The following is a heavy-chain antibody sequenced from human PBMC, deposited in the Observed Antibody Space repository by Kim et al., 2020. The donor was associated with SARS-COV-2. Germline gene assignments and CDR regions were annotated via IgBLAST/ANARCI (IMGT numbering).Heavy chain of an antibody. Sequence: GGSLRLSCAASGFTFSSYAMSWVRQAPGKGLEWVSAISGSGGSTYYADSVKGRFTISRDNSKNTLYLQMNSLRAEDTAVYYCACEGSLTGDFDWLFPDYWSQGTLVTVSS. D-gene: IGHD3-9*01. CDR3: ACEGSLTGDFDWLFPDY. V-gene: IGHV3-23*01. J-gene: IGHJ4*02. CDR1: GFTFSSYA. CDR2: ISGSGGST.